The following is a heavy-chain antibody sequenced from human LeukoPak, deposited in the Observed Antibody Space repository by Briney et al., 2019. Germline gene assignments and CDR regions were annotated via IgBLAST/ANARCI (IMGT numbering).Heavy chain of an antibody. V-gene: IGHV1-69*13. J-gene: IGHJ5*02. CDR1: GGTFSSYA. CDR2: IIPIFGTA. Sequence: SVKVSCKASGGTFSSYAISWVRQAPGQGLEWMGGIIPIFGTANYAQKFQGRVTITADESTSTAYMELSSLRSEDTAVYYCARERVRYPNWFDPWGQGTLVTVSS. CDR3: ARERVRYPNWFDP. D-gene: IGHD3-16*02.